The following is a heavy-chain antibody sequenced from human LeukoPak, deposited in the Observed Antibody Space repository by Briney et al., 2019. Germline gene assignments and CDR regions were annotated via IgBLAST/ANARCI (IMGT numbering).Heavy chain of an antibody. J-gene: IGHJ4*02. V-gene: IGHV4-59*01. CDR2: MYYTGRT. CDR1: GGSMTSYY. Sequence: SETLSLTCTVSGGSMTSYYWTWIRQSPGKGLEWIGYMYYTGRTNYNPSLKSRVTISVDTSKNQFSLKLSSVTDADTAVYYCARYREQQLVLDYWGQGTLVTVSS. D-gene: IGHD6-13*01. CDR3: ARYREQQLVLDY.